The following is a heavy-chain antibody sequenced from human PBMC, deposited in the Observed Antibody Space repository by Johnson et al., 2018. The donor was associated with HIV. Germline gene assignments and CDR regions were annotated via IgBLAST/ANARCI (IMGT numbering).Heavy chain of an antibody. J-gene: IGHJ3*02. V-gene: IGHV3-66*01. CDR3: ARAPGFSRAFDI. D-gene: IGHD3-10*01. CDR1: GFSFSSYC. CDR2: IYSGGDT. Sequence: VQLVEYGGGLVQPGGSLRLSCTASGFSFSSYCMSWVRQAPGKGLEWISVIYSGGDTYYADSVKGRFTISRDDSKNTLYLQMNRLTAEDTAVYYCARAPGFSRAFDIWGQGTMVTVSS.